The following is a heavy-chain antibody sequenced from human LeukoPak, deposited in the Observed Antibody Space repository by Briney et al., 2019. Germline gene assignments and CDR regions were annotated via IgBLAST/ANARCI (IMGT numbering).Heavy chain of an antibody. CDR3: ARVGPNSSGWYSAFDI. CDR1: GFTFSNAW. J-gene: IGHJ3*02. D-gene: IGHD6-19*01. V-gene: IGHV3-15*01. CDR2: IKSKTDGGTT. Sequence: SGGSLSLSCAASGFTFSNAWMSWVRQAPGKGLEWVGRIKSKTDGGTTDYAAPVKGRFTISRDDSKNTLYLQMNSLRAEDTAVYYCARVGPNSSGWYSAFDIWGQGTMVTVSS.